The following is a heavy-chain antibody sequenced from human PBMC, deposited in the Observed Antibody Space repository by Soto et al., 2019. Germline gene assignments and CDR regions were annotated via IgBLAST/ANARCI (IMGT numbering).Heavy chain of an antibody. CDR1: GYSFTGYY. Sequence: QVQLVQSGAEVKKPGASVKVYCKASGYSFTGYYMHWVRQAPGQGLEWMGWINANSGGTSYAQKFQGRVTMTRDTSISTAYMDLTRLTSDDTAVYFCARGWERSSYAYLRFDPWGQGTLVTVSS. CDR2: INANSGGT. D-gene: IGHD5-18*01. V-gene: IGHV1-2*02. J-gene: IGHJ5*02. CDR3: ARGWERSSYAYLRFDP.